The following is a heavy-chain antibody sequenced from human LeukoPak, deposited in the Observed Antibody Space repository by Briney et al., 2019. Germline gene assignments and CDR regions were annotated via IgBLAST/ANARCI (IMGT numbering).Heavy chain of an antibody. V-gene: IGHV4-30-2*01. CDR1: GGSISSGGYY. J-gene: IGHJ4*02. CDR3: ARRVSRRFDY. Sequence: PSETLSLTCTVSGGSISSGGYYWSWIRQPPGKGLEWIGYIYHSGSTYYNPSLKSRVTISVDRSKNQFSLKLSSVTAADTAVYYCARRVSRRFDYWGQGTLVTVSS. D-gene: IGHD2-2*01. CDR2: IYHSGST.